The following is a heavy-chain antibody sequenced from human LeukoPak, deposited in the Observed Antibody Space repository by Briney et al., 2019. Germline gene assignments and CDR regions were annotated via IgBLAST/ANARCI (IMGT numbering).Heavy chain of an antibody. V-gene: IGHV1-46*01. CDR3: AREIYYDSSGYYSDY. CDR1: GYTFTSYD. Sequence: ASVKVSCKASGYTFTSYDINWVRQATGQGLEWMGIINPSGGSTSYAQKFQGRVTMTRDMSTSTVYMELSSLRSEDTAVYYCAREIYYDSSGYYSDYWGQGTLVTVSS. D-gene: IGHD3-22*01. J-gene: IGHJ4*02. CDR2: INPSGGST.